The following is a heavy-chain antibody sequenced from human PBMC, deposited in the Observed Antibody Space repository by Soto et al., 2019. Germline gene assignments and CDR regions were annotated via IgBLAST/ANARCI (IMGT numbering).Heavy chain of an antibody. Sequence: QAQLVQSGAEVKKPGASAKVSCKTSGYTFTAYYIHWVRQAPGQGLEWVGWINPKTGDTKYAQKFQGRVTMTGDTSITTAYMELGRLRSDDTAVYYCARQLAYCGGDCYTEPIDYWGQGTLVTVSS. CDR2: INPKTGDT. CDR1: GYTFTAYY. CDR3: ARQLAYCGGDCYTEPIDY. J-gene: IGHJ4*02. V-gene: IGHV1-2*02. D-gene: IGHD2-21*02.